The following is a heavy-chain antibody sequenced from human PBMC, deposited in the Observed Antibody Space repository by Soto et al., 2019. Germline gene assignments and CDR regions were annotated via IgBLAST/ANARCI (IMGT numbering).Heavy chain of an antibody. J-gene: IGHJ6*02. CDR3: TRTPGYGGFYGMDV. CDR2: INPNTGGR. CDR1: GYSLTDYY. V-gene: IGHV1-2*02. Sequence: ASVKVSCKASGYSLTDYYIHWVRQAPGQGLEWMGWINPNTGGRNYARKFQDRVTMTRDTSISTAYMELSRLIYDDAAIYYCTRTPGYGGFYGMDVWGQGTTVTVSS. D-gene: IGHD4-17*01.